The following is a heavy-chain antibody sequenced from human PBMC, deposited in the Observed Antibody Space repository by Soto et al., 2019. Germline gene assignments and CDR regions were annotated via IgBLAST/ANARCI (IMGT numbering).Heavy chain of an antibody. D-gene: IGHD2-21*01. J-gene: IGHJ4*02. CDR3: ARRHFFGGEIDS. V-gene: IGHV4-59*08. CDR1: GGSISGYH. CDR2: FHNSGNP. Sequence: SETLSLTCSISGGSISGYHWNWIRQTPGKGVEWIGYFHNSGNPKYSSSLKSRLTISVDTSKNQFSLKLRSVTAADTAVYYCARRHFFGGEIDSWGQGSPVTVSS.